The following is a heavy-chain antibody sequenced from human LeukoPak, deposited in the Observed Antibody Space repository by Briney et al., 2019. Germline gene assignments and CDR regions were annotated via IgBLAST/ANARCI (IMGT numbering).Heavy chain of an antibody. CDR1: GYTFRGNY. CDR3: ARQPSSVALYIFDY. D-gene: IGHD2-15*01. J-gene: IGHJ4*02. Sequence: ASVKVSCKASGYTFRGNYIHWLRQAPGQGLEWMGWIDGNNGDTKSAQTFQGRVTMSRDKSISTAYMDLSSLSPEDEAVYYCARQPSSVALYIFDYWSQGSLVTVSS. CDR2: IDGNNGDT. V-gene: IGHV1-2*02.